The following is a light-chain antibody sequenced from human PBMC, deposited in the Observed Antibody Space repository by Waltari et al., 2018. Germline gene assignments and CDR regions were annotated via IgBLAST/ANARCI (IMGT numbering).Light chain of an antibody. CDR2: ETS. CDR3: QQYSDWPPWT. V-gene: IGKV3-15*01. J-gene: IGKJ1*01. Sequence: VMRQSPPTVSVSPGESATLSCRASQSVISSLAWYQQKPGQPPRLLIFETSNRATGVPARFSGSGSGTDFTLTISSLQSEDFAVYYCQQYSDWPPWTFGQGTKVEV. CDR1: QSVISS.